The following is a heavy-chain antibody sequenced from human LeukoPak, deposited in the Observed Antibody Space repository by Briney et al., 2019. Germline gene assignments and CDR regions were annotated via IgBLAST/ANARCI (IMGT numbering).Heavy chain of an antibody. J-gene: IGHJ4*02. Sequence: GGSLRLSCAASGFSFSDHYMSWIRQAPGKGLEWVSYISRSGSTIYYADSVKGRFTISRDNAKNSLYLQMNSLRVEDTAVYYCARDYLWDILTGYYPLLAFDYWGQGTLVTVSS. D-gene: IGHD3-9*01. V-gene: IGHV3-11*01. CDR3: ARDYLWDILTGYYPLLAFDY. CDR1: GFSFSDHY. CDR2: ISRSGSTI.